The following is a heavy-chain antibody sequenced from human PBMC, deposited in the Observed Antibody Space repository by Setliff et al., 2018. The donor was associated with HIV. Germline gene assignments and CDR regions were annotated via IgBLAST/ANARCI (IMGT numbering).Heavy chain of an antibody. CDR3: AKDSKVAYGSSDHQYFHH. CDR2: VGGSGGNT. Sequence: GGSLRLSCVVSGFTVSTEYMSWVRQAPGKGLEWVSVVGGSGGNTYYADSVKGRFTISRDNSKNTLYLQMNSLRAEDTAFYYCAKDSKVAYGSSDHQYFHHWGQGTLVTVSS. J-gene: IGHJ1*01. CDR1: GFTVSTEY. V-gene: IGHV3-23*01. D-gene: IGHD3-22*01.